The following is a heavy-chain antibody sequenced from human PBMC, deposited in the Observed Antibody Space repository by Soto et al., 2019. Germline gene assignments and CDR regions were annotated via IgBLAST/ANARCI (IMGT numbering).Heavy chain of an antibody. CDR2: IHYSGST. V-gene: IGHV4-59*11. CDR3: ARGGLSFDY. CDR1: GGSIISHH. Sequence: QVQLQESGPGLVKPSETLSLTCSVSGGSIISHHWSWIRQPPGKGLEWIGYIHYSGSTDYNPSLKSRLTISVHTYKNQFSLKLTSVTPADTAVYYCARGGLSFDYWGQGTLVTVSS. J-gene: IGHJ4*02.